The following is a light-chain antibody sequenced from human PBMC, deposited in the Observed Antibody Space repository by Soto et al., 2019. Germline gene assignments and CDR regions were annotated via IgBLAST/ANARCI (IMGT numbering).Light chain of an antibody. CDR1: QSVPNDY. V-gene: IGKV3-20*01. CDR2: GAS. J-gene: IGKJ1*01. Sequence: ISLTQSPGTLSSFPWERAIPSRRASQSVPNDYLAWYHQRPGQAPRLLIYGASNRATGVPDRFSGSGSGTDFTLTISRLDPEDFALFFCQQYGSSPLTFGQGTKVDIK. CDR3: QQYGSSPLT.